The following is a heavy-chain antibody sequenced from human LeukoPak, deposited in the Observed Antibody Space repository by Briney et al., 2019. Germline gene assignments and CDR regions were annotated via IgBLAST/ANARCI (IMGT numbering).Heavy chain of an antibody. CDR3: AKVLIVVVPAAPDAFDI. J-gene: IGHJ3*02. CDR1: GFTFSSYA. D-gene: IGHD2-2*01. CDR2: ISGSGGST. Sequence: GGSLRLPCAASGFTFSSYAMSWVRQAPGKGLEWVSAISGSGGSTYYADSVKGRFTISRDNSKNTLYLQMNSLRAEDTAVYYCAKVLIVVVPAAPDAFDIWGQGTMVTVSS. V-gene: IGHV3-23*01.